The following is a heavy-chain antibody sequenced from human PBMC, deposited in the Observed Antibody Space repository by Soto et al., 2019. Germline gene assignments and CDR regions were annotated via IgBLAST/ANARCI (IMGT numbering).Heavy chain of an antibody. D-gene: IGHD3-9*01. CDR3: ARGQGDFEVLTYSWFDP. CDR2: TYYGGGT. V-gene: IGHV4-61*01. J-gene: IGHJ5*02. Sequence: PSETLSLTCSVSGGSFNSDKSYWSWIRQPPGKGLEWVASTYYGGGTNYSPSLRSRVTISVDKSKNQFSLNLHSVTAADTAVYYCARGQGDFEVLTYSWFDPWGQGTLVTVSS. CDR1: GGSFNSDKSY.